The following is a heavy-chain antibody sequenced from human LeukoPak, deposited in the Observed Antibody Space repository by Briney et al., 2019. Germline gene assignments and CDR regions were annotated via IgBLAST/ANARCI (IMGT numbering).Heavy chain of an antibody. CDR1: GFTVSSNY. Sequence: PGGSLRLSCAASGFTVSSNYMSWVRQAPGKGLEWVSVIYSGGTTHHADSVKGRFTISRDNAKNTLYLQMNSLRAEDTAMYYCVRQYSYDSSGYYPWDYWGQGTLVTVSS. D-gene: IGHD3-22*01. J-gene: IGHJ4*02. V-gene: IGHV3-66*04. CDR3: VRQYSYDSSGYYPWDY. CDR2: IYSGGTT.